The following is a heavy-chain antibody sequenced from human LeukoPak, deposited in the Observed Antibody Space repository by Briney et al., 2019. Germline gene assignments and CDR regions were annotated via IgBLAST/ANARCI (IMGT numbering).Heavy chain of an antibody. CDR3: ERGGEGSGYYYDQTRFDY. J-gene: IGHJ4*02. Sequence: PSETLSLTCTVSGGSISSNNYYWGWIRQPPGKGLEWIGSIYYSGSTYYNPSLKSRVTISVDTSKNQFSLRLSSVTAADTAVYYCERGGEGSGYYYDQTRFDYWGQGTLVTVSS. CDR1: GGSISSNNYY. V-gene: IGHV4-39*01. D-gene: IGHD3-22*01. CDR2: IYYSGST.